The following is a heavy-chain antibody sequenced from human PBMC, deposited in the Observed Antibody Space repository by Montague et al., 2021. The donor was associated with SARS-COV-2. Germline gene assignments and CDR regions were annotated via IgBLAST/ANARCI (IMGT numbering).Heavy chain of an antibody. CDR2: MFTSGST. CDR1: GASISNPTYS. J-gene: IGHJ4*02. Sequence: TVSLTCTVSGASISNPTYSWGWIRQPAGKELERIGRMFTSGSTTYNPSLKSRVTISVDTSKNQFSLRLNSVTAADTAVYYCVREGGSMTFDYWGQGILVTVSS. CDR3: VREGGSMTFDY. D-gene: IGHD1-26*01. V-gene: IGHV4-61*02.